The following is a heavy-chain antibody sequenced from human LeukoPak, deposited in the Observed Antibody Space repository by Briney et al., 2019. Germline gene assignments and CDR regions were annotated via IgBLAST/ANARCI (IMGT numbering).Heavy chain of an antibody. D-gene: IGHD3-3*01. J-gene: IGHJ6*03. CDR3: AKDSRFAYMDV. CDR1: GFTFHDYT. CDR2: ISWDGGST. V-gene: IGHV3-43*01. Sequence: GGSLRLSCAASGFTFHDYTIHWVRQAPGKGLEWVSLISWDGGSTYYADSVKGRFTISRDNSKNSLYLQMNSLRTEDTALYYCAKDSRFAYMDVWGKGTTVTVSS.